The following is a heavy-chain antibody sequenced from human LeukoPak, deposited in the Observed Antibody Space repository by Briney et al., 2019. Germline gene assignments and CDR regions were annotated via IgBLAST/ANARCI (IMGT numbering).Heavy chain of an antibody. CDR3: ARDQEEDVGVISYFFGIDV. V-gene: IGHV3-74*01. CDR2: IDSDGSDT. D-gene: IGHD3-10*01. Sequence: GGSLRLSCEASGFTFSRYWMHWVRQAPGKGLVWVSLIDSDGSDTTYADSVKGRFTISRDNAKNTLYLQLNSLRADDTAVYYCARDQEEDVGVISYFFGIDVWGQGTTVTVSS. J-gene: IGHJ6*02. CDR1: GFTFSRYW.